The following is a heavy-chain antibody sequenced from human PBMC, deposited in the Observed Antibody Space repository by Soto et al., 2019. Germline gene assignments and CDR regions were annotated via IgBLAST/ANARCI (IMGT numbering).Heavy chain of an antibody. CDR1: GFTFGDYW. V-gene: IGHV3-7*05. D-gene: IGHD1-1*01. CDR3: ASQRVSYAMDV. Sequence: EVQLVESGGGLVQPGGSLRLSCTVSGFTFGDYWMTWVRQAPGKGLEWVANMNQDGSEKYYVDSVQGRFAISRDNAKNSLYLQMHSLSAEDTAVYYWASQRVSYAMDVWGQGTTVTVSS. J-gene: IGHJ6*02. CDR2: MNQDGSEK.